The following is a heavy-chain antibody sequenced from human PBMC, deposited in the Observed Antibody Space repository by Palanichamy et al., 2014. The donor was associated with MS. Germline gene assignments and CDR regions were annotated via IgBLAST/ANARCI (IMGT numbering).Heavy chain of an antibody. CDR3: ARDVMNYYDSSGLGLFSPRHAFDI. J-gene: IGHJ3*02. CDR1: GYSISSGYY. V-gene: IGHV4-38-2*02. CDR2: IYHSGST. D-gene: IGHD3-22*01. Sequence: VQLQESGPGLVKPSETLSLTCAVSGYSISSGYYWGWIRQPPRKGLEWIGSIYHSGSTYYNPSLKSRVTISVDTSKNQFSLKLSSVTAADTAVYYCARDVMNYYDSSGLGLFSPRHAFDIWGQGTMVTVSS.